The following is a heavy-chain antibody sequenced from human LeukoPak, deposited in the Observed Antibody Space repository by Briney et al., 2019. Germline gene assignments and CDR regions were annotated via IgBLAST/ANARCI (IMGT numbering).Heavy chain of an antibody. J-gene: IGHJ4*02. CDR3: ATSYRDGYNFLDY. CDR1: DYSISSDYF. V-gene: IGHV4-38-2*01. Sequence: SETLSLTCAVYDYSISSDYFWGWIRQPPGKGLEWIGNIYHSGSTYYNPSLKSRVTISVDTSKNQFSLKLSSVTAADTAVYYCATSYRDGYNFLDYWGQGTLVTVSS. D-gene: IGHD5-24*01. CDR2: IYHSGST.